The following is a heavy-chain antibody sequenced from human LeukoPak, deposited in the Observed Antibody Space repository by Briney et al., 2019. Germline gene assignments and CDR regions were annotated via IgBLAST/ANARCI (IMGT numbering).Heavy chain of an antibody. CDR3: ARDGARLDV. CDR2: ITGDTGDP. D-gene: IGHD4/OR15-4a*01. CDR1: GYSFTDYA. V-gene: IGHV7-4-1*02. J-gene: IGHJ3*01. Sequence: ASVKVSCKASGYSFTDYAINWVRQAAGQGLEWMGWITGDTGDPTYIRRFTGRFVFSLDTSVTTAYLQINNLKADDTAVYYCARDGARLDVWGQGTMVTVSS.